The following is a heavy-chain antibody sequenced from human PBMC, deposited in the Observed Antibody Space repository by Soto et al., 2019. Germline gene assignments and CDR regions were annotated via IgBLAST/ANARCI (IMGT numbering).Heavy chain of an antibody. Sequence: GGAQRHPSAASALTSRSNGMHWVRQAPGKGLEWVTVISYDGSNKYYADSVKGRFTISRDNSKNTLYLQMNSLRAEDTAVYYCAKDLGSSGWLISLDYWGQGT. D-gene: IGHD6-19*01. V-gene: IGHV3-30*18. J-gene: IGHJ4*02. CDR1: ALTSRSNG. CDR2: ISYDGSNK. CDR3: AKDLGSSGWLISLDY.